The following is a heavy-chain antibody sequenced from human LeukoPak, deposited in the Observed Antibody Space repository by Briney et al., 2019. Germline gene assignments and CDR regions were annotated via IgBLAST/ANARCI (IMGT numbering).Heavy chain of an antibody. J-gene: IGHJ4*02. CDR3: ASLSRPTYYYDSSGYYVFDY. Sequence: PSETLSLTCTVSGGSISSSSYYWGWIRQPPGKGLEWIGSIYYSGSTYYNPSLKSRVTISVDTSKNQFSLKLSSVTAADTAVYYCASLSRPTYYYDSSGYYVFDYWGQGTLVTVSS. D-gene: IGHD3-22*01. CDR2: IYYSGST. CDR1: GGSISSSSYY. V-gene: IGHV4-39*01.